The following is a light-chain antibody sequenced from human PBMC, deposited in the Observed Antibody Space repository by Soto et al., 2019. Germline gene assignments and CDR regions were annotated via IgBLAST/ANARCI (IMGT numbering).Light chain of an antibody. Sequence: EIVLTQSPGTLCLSPGERATLSCRASQSVSSSYLAWYQQKPGQAPRLLIYGASSRATGIPDRFSGSGSGTDFTLTISRLEPEDFAVYYCQQYNNWPPITFGQGTRLENK. V-gene: IGKV3-20*01. J-gene: IGKJ5*01. CDR2: GAS. CDR1: QSVSSSY. CDR3: QQYNNWPPIT.